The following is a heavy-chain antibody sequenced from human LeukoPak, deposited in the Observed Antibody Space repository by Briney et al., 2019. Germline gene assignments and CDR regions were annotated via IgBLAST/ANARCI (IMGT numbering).Heavy chain of an antibody. D-gene: IGHD5-12*01. Sequence: GESLRISCKGSGYSFTSYWISWVRQMPGKGLEWMGRIDPSDSYTNYSPSSQGHVTISADKSISTAYLQWSSLKASDTAMYYCASGYDDSYGMDVWGKGTTVTVSS. CDR1: GYSFTSYW. CDR3: ASGYDDSYGMDV. J-gene: IGHJ6*04. CDR2: IDPSDSYT. V-gene: IGHV5-10-1*01.